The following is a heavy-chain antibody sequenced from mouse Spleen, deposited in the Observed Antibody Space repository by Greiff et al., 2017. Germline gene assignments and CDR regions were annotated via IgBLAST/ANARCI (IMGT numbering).Heavy chain of an antibody. CDR2: INPSSGYT. J-gene: IGHJ4*01. V-gene: IGHV1-4*01. D-gene: IGHD2-4*01. Sequence: QVQLQQSGAELARPGASVKMSCKASGYTFTSYTMHWVKQRPGQGLEWIGYINPSSGYTKYNQKFKDKATLTADKSSSTAYMQLSSLTSEDSAVYYCARDDYDGRGDYWGQGTSVTVSS. CDR1: GYTFTSYT. CDR3: ARDDYDGRGDY.